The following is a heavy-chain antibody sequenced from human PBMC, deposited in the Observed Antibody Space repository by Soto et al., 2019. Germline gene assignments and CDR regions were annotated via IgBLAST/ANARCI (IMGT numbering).Heavy chain of an antibody. CDR2: IDPSDSYT. CDR1: GYIFTSYW. J-gene: IGHJ6*02. V-gene: IGHV5-10-1*01. Sequence: ESLRISCKGSGYIFTSYWISWVRQMPGKGLEWMGRIDPSDSYTNYSPSFQGHVTISADKSISTAYLQWSSLKASDTAMYYCARHTGYCSSTSCYSYYYGMDVWGQGTTVTVSS. CDR3: ARHTGYCSSTSCYSYYYGMDV. D-gene: IGHD2-2*01.